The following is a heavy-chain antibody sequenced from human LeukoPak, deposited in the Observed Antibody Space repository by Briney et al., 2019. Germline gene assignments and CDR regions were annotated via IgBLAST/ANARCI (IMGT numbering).Heavy chain of an antibody. CDR1: GFTFSSCA. D-gene: IGHD5-18*01. CDR2: ISGSGNST. V-gene: IGHV3-23*01. J-gene: IGHJ4*02. Sequence: GGSLRLSCAASGFTFSSCAMSWVRQAPGKGLEWVSAISGSGNSTYYADSVKGRFTVSRDNSKNTLYLQMNSLRAEDTAIYYCAREPYRYGYHYFDYWGQGTLVTVSS. CDR3: AREPYRYGYHYFDY.